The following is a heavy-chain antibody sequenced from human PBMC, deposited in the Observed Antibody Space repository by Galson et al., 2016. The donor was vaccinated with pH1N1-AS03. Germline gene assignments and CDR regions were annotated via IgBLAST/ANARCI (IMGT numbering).Heavy chain of an antibody. Sequence: SLRLSCAASGLTVNTNYMSWVRQAPGKGLEWVSTIYSGGRTYYADSGKGRFIISRDNSKNTLYLQMNSLRAEDTAVYYCVRNDYENVDLQGFYFDYWGQGTLVTVSS. D-gene: IGHD4/OR15-4a*01. CDR1: GLTVNTNY. V-gene: IGHV3-53*01. CDR3: VRNDYENVDLQGFYFDY. CDR2: IYSGGRT. J-gene: IGHJ4*02.